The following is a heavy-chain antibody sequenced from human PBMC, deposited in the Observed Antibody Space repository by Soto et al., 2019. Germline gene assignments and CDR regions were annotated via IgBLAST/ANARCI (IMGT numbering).Heavy chain of an antibody. Sequence: GGSLRLSCAASGFTFSSYGMHWVRQAPGKGLEWVAVISYDGSNKYYADSVKGRFTISRDNSKNTLYLQMNSLRAEDTAVYYCAKAYNLFYGMDVWGQGTTVTVS. J-gene: IGHJ6*02. D-gene: IGHD3-10*01. CDR1: GFTFSSYG. CDR2: ISYDGSNK. V-gene: IGHV3-30*18. CDR3: AKAYNLFYGMDV.